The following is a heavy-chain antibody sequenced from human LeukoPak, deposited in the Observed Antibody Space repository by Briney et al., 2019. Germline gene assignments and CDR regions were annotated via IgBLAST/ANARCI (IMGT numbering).Heavy chain of an antibody. V-gene: IGHV3-21*01. CDR2: ISSSSSYI. Sequence: PGGSLRPSCAASGLTFSSYSMNWVSPAAGKGLGWGSSISSSSSYIYYAESVKGRFTISRDNAKNSLYLQLNRLRTEDSAVYYCARDIVWEYSSSWGSNWFDTWGQGTLVTVSS. CDR1: GLTFSSYS. CDR3: ARDIVWEYSSSWGSNWFDT. D-gene: IGHD6-13*01. J-gene: IGHJ5*02.